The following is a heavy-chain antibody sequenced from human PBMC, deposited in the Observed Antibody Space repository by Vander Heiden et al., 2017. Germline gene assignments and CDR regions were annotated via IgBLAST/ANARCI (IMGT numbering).Heavy chain of an antibody. V-gene: IGHV3-33*01. CDR1: GFTSSIDG. Sequence: VPLVESGGGVVQPSRSRRLSCAASGFTSSIDGMRGVRQAPGKGLEWVAVIWYDVSNKCYADSVKGRFTISRDNSKNTLYLQMNSLRAEDTAVYYCARDQDSSSWYRPYYYYGMDVWGQGTTVTVSS. CDR3: ARDQDSSSWYRPYYYYGMDV. CDR2: IWYDVSNK. J-gene: IGHJ6*02. D-gene: IGHD6-13*01.